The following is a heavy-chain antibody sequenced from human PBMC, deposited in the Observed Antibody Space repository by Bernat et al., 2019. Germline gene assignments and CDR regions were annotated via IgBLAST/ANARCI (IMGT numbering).Heavy chain of an antibody. CDR2: ISGDGGST. V-gene: IGHV3-43*02. J-gene: IGHJ6*03. Sequence: EVQLVESGGGVVQPGGSLRLSCAASGFTFDDYAMHWVRQAPGKGLEWVSLISGDGGSTYYADSVKGRFTISRDNSKNTLYLQMNSLRAEDTAVYYCARDSRFSGVYYMDVWGKGTTVTVSS. D-gene: IGHD3-3*01. CDR3: ARDSRFSGVYYMDV. CDR1: GFTFDDYA.